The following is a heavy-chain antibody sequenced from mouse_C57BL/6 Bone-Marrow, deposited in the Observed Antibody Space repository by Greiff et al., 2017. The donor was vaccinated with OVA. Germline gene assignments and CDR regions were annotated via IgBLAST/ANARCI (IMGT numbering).Heavy chain of an antibody. D-gene: IGHD2-4*01. CDR1: GFTFSDYG. CDR3: AKSYYDYLAY. Sequence: EVNVVESGGGLVKPGGSLKLSCAASGFTFSDYGMHWVRQAPEKGLEWVAYISSGSSTIYYADTVKGRFTISRDNAKNTLFLQMTSLRSEDTAMYYCAKSYYDYLAYWGQGTLVTVSA. V-gene: IGHV5-17*01. CDR2: ISSGSSTI. J-gene: IGHJ3*01.